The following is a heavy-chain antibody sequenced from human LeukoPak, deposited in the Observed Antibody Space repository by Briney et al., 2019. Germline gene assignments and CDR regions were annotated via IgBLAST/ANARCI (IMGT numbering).Heavy chain of an antibody. D-gene: IGHD5-24*01. CDR3: AKEVGRDESETPGTFDM. J-gene: IGHJ3*02. V-gene: IGHV3-33*03. CDR2: IWYDGPHG. Sequence: SGGSLRLSCAASGFTFSHFAMHWVRQTPGTGLHQLASIWYDGPHGNYVDSVKRRFTISRDNSKNMLYLEMNGLGVEDTAMFYCAKEVGRDESETPGTFDMWGLGTMVTVSS. CDR1: GFTFSHFA.